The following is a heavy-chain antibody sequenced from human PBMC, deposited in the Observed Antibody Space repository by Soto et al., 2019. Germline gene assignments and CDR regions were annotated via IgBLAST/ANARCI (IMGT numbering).Heavy chain of an antibody. CDR1: GFSLSTSGMC. CDR3: ARTSIVATIGEYYYYGMDV. J-gene: IGHJ6*02. V-gene: IGHV2-70*11. CDR2: IDWDDDK. Sequence: SGPTLVNATQTLTLTCTFSGFSLSTSGMCVSWIRQPPGKALEWLARIDWDDDKYYSTSLKTRLTISKDTSKNQVVLTMTNMDPVDTATYYCARTSIVATIGEYYYYGMDVWGQGTTVTVSS. D-gene: IGHD5-12*01.